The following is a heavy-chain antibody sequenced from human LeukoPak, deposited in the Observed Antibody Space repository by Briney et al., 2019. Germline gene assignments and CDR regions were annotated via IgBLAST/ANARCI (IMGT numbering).Heavy chain of an antibody. V-gene: IGHV4-39*07. D-gene: IGHD6-13*01. CDR3: ARERYSSSWYRRYFDY. CDR1: GGSISSGGYY. CDR2: VYYTGST. J-gene: IGHJ4*02. Sequence: SQTLSLTCTVSGGSISSGGYYWGWIRQPPGKGLEWIGSVYYTGSTYYNPSLKSRVTISVDRSKNQFSLKLSSVTAADTAVYYCARERYSSSWYRRYFDYWGQGTLVTVSS.